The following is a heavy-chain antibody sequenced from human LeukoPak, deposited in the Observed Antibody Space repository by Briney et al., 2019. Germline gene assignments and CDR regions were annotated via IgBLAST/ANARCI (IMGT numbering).Heavy chain of an antibody. CDR3: TANDTYYYDSSGYFQPFDC. D-gene: IGHD3-22*01. CDR2: IKSKSDGETT. Sequence: GGSLRLSCAASGFTFSNGWMNWVRQAPGKGLEWVGRIKSKSDGETTDYAAPMKGRFIISRDDSKNTLYLQMNSLKTEDTAVYYCTANDTYYYDSSGYFQPFDCWGQGTLVTVSS. V-gene: IGHV3-15*01. CDR1: GFTFSNGW. J-gene: IGHJ4*02.